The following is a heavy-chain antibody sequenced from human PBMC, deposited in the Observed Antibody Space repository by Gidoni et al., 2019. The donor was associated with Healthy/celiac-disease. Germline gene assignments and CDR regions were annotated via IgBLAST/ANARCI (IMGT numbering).Heavy chain of an antibody. D-gene: IGHD2-2*01. CDR2: IYYSGST. CDR3: ASCVSTPNWFDP. CDR1: GGSISSGGYY. Sequence: QVQLQESGPGLLKPSQTLSLTCPVSGGSISSGGYYWSWIRQHPGKGLEWIGYIYYSGSTYYNPSLKSRVTISVDTSKNQFSLKLSSVTAADTAVYYCASCVSTPNWFDPWGQGTLVTVSS. J-gene: IGHJ5*02. V-gene: IGHV4-31*03.